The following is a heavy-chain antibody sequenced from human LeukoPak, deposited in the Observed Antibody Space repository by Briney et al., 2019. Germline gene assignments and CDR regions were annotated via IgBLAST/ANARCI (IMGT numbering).Heavy chain of an antibody. CDR3: ARASGYYVAGDFDY. Sequence: PGGSLRLSCAASGFTFSSYAMHWVRQAPGKGLEWVAVISYDGSNKYYADSVKGRFTISRDNSKNTLYLQMNSLRAEDTAVYYCARASGYYVAGDFDYWGQGTLVTVSS. CDR2: ISYDGSNK. D-gene: IGHD3-10*02. V-gene: IGHV3-30-3*01. J-gene: IGHJ4*02. CDR1: GFTFSSYA.